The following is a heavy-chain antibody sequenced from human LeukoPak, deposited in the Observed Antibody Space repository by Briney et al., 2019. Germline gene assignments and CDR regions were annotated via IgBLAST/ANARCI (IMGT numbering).Heavy chain of an antibody. CDR2: IKQDGSEK. D-gene: IGHD6-6*01. V-gene: IGHV3-7*01. Sequence: PGGSLRLSCAASGFTFSSYWMSWVRQAPGKGLEWVANIKQDGSEKYYVDSVKGRFTISRDNAKNSLYLQMNSLRAEDTAVYYCAILTARRGGYYYYYMDVWGKGTTVTVSS. CDR1: GFTFSSYW. CDR3: AILTARRGGYYYYYMDV. J-gene: IGHJ6*03.